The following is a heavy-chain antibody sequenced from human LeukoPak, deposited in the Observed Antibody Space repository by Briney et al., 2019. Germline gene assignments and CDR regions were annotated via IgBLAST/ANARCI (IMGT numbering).Heavy chain of an antibody. CDR1: GFTFSDYY. CDR3: ARDLGHIAAAGTRWYFDL. CDR2: ISSSGSTI. Sequence: PGGSLRLSCAASGFTFSDYYMSWIRQAPGKGLEWVSYISSSGSTIYYADSVKGRFTISRDNAKNSLYLQMNSLRAEDTAVYYCARDLGHIAAAGTRWYFDLWGRGTLVTVSS. J-gene: IGHJ2*01. D-gene: IGHD6-13*01. V-gene: IGHV3-11*04.